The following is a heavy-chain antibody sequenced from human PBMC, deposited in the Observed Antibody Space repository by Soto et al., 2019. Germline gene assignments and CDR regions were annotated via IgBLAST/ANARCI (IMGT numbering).Heavy chain of an antibody. CDR3: AKGGTSYGMDV. J-gene: IGHJ6*02. V-gene: IGHV3-30*18. CDR2: ISYDGNNK. Sequence: GGSLRLSCAASGITFNTYGMHWVRQAPGNGLEWVAVISYDGNNKFYADSVKGRFTISRDNSKNTLYLQMSSLRAEDTAMYYCAKGGTSYGMDVWGQGTTVTVSS. CDR1: GITFNTYG.